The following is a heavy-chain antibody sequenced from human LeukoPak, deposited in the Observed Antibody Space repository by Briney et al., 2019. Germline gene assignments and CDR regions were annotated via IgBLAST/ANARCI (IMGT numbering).Heavy chain of an antibody. D-gene: IGHD3-22*01. CDR1: GGTFSSYA. V-gene: IGHV1-69*06. CDR3: ARDYYDSSGTHPYYFDY. CDR2: IIPIFGTA. J-gene: IGHJ4*02. Sequence: EASVKVSCKASGGTFSSYAISWVRQAPGQGLEWMGGIIPIFGTANYAQKFQGRVTITADKSTSTAYMELSSLRSEDTAVYYCARDYYDSSGTHPYYFDYWGQGTLVTVSS.